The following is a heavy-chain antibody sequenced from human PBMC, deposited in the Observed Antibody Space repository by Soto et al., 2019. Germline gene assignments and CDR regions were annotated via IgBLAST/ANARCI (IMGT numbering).Heavy chain of an antibody. J-gene: IGHJ4*02. Sequence: PGGSLRLSCAASGFTFSSYGMHWVRQAPGKGLEWVAVIWYDGSNKYYADSVKGRFTISRDNSKNTLYLQMNSLRAEDTAAYYCARDVEESLYYYDSSGGHFDYWGQGTLVTVSS. D-gene: IGHD3-22*01. CDR2: IWYDGSNK. CDR1: GFTFSSYG. V-gene: IGHV3-33*01. CDR3: ARDVEESLYYYDSSGGHFDY.